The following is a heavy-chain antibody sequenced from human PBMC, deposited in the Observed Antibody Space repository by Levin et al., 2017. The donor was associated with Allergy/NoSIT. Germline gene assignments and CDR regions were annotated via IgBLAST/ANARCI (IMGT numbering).Heavy chain of an antibody. CDR1: GYTFTGYY. J-gene: IGHJ4*02. CDR2: INPNSGGT. V-gene: IGHV1-2*06. Sequence: GESLKISCKASGYTFTGYYMHWVRQAPGQGLEWMGRINPNSGGTNYAQKFQGRVTMTRDTSISTAYMELNWLTSDDTAVYYCASFGYCEGGTCETVDYWGQGTLVTVSS. D-gene: IGHD2-15*01. CDR3: ASFGYCEGGTCETVDY.